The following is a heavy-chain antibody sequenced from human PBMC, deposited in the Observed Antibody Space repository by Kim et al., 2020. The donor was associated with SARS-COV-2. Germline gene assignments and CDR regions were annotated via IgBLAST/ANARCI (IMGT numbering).Heavy chain of an antibody. V-gene: IGHV3-30*01. J-gene: IGHJ6*02. CDR3: AGLLWFGESISYYYGMDV. Sequence: KGRFTISRDNSKKTLYLQMNSLRAEDTAVYYCAGLLWFGESISYYYGMDVWGQGTTVTVSS. D-gene: IGHD3-10*01.